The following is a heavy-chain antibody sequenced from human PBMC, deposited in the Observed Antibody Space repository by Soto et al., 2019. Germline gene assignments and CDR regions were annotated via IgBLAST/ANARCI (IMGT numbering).Heavy chain of an antibody. D-gene: IGHD2-8*02. Sequence: LKISCKGSGFSFTSHWIAWVRQMPGKGLECMGIIYPRDSDTGYNPSFQGQITISVDSSISTAYLQWSSLKTSDTAFYYCAKTLVAGAFDIWGQGTMVTVSS. V-gene: IGHV5-51*01. J-gene: IGHJ3*02. CDR1: GFSFTSHW. CDR2: IYPRDSDT. CDR3: AKTLVAGAFDI.